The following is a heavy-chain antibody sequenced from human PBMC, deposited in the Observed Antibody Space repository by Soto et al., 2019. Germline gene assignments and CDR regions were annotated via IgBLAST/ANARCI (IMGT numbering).Heavy chain of an antibody. D-gene: IGHD6-19*01. V-gene: IGHV3-23*01. J-gene: IGHJ4*02. CDR2: MSGTGGST. CDR3: AKAGFSRGWWPSYFDY. CDR1: GFTFSSYA. Sequence: EVQLLESGGGLVQPGRSLRLSCAASGFTFSSYAMNWVRQAPGKGLEWVSAMSGTGGSTYYADSVKGRFTISRDNSKNTLYLQMNSLRVEDTAVFYCAKAGFSRGWWPSYFDYWGQGTLVTVSS.